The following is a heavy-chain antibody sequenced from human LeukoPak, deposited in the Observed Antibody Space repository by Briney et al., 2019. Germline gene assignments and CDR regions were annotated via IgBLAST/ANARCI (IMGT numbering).Heavy chain of an antibody. Sequence: GASVKVSCKVSGYTLTELSMHWVRQAPGKALEWMGGFDPEDGETIYAQKFQGRVTMTEDTSTDTAYMELSSLRSEGTAVYYCATGTPSTYDFWSVADYWGQGTLVTVSS. D-gene: IGHD3-3*01. CDR3: ATGTPSTYDFWSVADY. CDR1: GYTLTELS. CDR2: FDPEDGET. V-gene: IGHV1-24*01. J-gene: IGHJ4*02.